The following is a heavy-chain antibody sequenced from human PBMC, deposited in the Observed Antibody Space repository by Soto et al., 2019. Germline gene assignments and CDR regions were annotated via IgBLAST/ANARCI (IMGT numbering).Heavy chain of an antibody. CDR2: VYHTGDT. J-gene: IGHJ5*02. CDR3: AREIVTAGGNNYFDP. Sequence: SETLSLTCGVSGGTVASSHWWSWVRQSPGGGLEWLGNVYHTGDTNFNPSLQSRVTISVDKSNNQFSLRLHSLTAADTAVYFCAREIVTAGGNNYFDPWGPGTLVTVSS. V-gene: IGHV4-4*02. CDR1: GGTVASSHW. D-gene: IGHD2-21*02.